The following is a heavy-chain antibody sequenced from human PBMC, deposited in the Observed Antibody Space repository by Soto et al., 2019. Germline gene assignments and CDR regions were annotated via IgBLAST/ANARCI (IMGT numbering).Heavy chain of an antibody. CDR1: GFTFSSYA. Sequence: GGSLRLSCAASGFTFSSYAMSWVRQAPGKGLEWVSAISGSGGSTYYADSVKGRFTISRDNSKNTLYLQMNSLRAEDTAVYYCAKDSDPVSTSSGDVRGQGTTVTVSS. CDR2: ISGSGGST. J-gene: IGHJ6*02. V-gene: IGHV3-23*01. D-gene: IGHD6-25*01. CDR3: AKDSDPVSTSSGDV.